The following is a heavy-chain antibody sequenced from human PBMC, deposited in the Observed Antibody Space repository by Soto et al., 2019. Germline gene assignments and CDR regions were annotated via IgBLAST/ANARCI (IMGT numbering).Heavy chain of an antibody. J-gene: IGHJ4*02. D-gene: IGHD3-10*01. CDR3: ARDKITGLFDY. Sequence: QVQLQQWGAGLLKPSETLSLTCAVYGGSFSGYYWTWIRQPPGTGLEWIGEINHSGSTNYNPSLNSRVTISVDTSKNQFSLKLTSVTAADWAVYYWARDKITGLFDYWGQGTLVTVSS. CDR1: GGSFSGYY. CDR2: INHSGST. V-gene: IGHV4-34*01.